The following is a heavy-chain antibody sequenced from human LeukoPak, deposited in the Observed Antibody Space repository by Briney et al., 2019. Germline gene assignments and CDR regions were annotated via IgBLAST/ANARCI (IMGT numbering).Heavy chain of an antibody. CDR3: AKGYYYDSSGYSLISAFDI. CDR2: ISGSGGST. CDR1: GFTFSSYW. D-gene: IGHD3-22*01. V-gene: IGHV3-23*01. Sequence: GGSLRLSCAASGFTFSSYWMSWVRQAPGKGLEWVSAISGSGGSTYYADSAKGRFTISRDNSKNTLYLQMNSLRAEDTAVYYCAKGYYYDSSGYSLISAFDIWGQGTMVTVSS. J-gene: IGHJ3*02.